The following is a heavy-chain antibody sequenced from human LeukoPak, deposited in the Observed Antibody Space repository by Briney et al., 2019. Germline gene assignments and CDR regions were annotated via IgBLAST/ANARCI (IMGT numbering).Heavy chain of an antibody. D-gene: IGHD1-26*01. V-gene: IGHV1-18*01. Sequence: GASVKVSCKASGYTFTTYGISWVRQAPGQGLEWMGWVSGNNGNTNYAQKLQGRVTMTTDTSTNTAYMELRSLRSDDTAVYYCARDFYHSGPNWHDVFDVWGQGTMVTVSS. CDR3: ARDFYHSGPNWHDVFDV. CDR2: VSGNNGNT. CDR1: GYTFTTYG. J-gene: IGHJ3*01.